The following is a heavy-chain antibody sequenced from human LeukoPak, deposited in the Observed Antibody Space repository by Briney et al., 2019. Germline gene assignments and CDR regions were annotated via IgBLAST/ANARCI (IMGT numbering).Heavy chain of an antibody. J-gene: IGHJ4*02. CDR3: ARDRGGWPDY. V-gene: IGHV3-9*03. Sequence: GGSLRLSCAASGFTFDDYAMHWVRQAPGKGLEWVSGISWNSGSIGYADSVKGRFTISRDNAKNSQYLQMNSLRAEDMGLYYCARDRGGWPDYWGQGTLVTVSS. CDR1: GFTFDDYA. D-gene: IGHD6-19*01. CDR2: ISWNSGSI.